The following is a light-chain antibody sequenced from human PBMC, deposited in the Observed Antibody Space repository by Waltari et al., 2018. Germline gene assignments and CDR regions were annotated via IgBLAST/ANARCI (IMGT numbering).Light chain of an antibody. Sequence: YHQTPAPPPRALIYTTNTRSSGVSCRFSGSILGNKAARTITGAQADDECDYYCVLYMGSDILFGGGTKLTVL. CDR2: TTN. J-gene: IGLJ3*02. CDR3: VLYMGSDIL. V-gene: IGLV8-61*01.